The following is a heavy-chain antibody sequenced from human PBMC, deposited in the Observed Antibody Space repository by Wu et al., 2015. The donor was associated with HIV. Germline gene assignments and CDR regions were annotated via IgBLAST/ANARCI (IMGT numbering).Heavy chain of an antibody. V-gene: IGHV1-2*02. J-gene: IGHJ5*02. Sequence: QVQLVQSGAEVKKPGASVKVSCKASGYTFTGYYMHWVRQAPGQGLEWMGWINPNSGGTNYAQKFQGRVTMTRDTSISTAYMELSRLRSDDTAVYYCARHPKNWGRGNNWFDPWGQGTLVTVSS. D-gene: IGHD7-27*01. CDR1: GYTFTGYY. CDR2: INPNSGGT. CDR3: ARHPKNWGRGNNWFDP.